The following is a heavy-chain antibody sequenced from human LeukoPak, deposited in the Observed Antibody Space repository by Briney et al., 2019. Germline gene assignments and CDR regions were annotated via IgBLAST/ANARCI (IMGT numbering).Heavy chain of an antibody. J-gene: IGHJ6*03. CDR3: ARDREMATITGYYYYYMDV. Sequence: KPSETLSLTCTVSGGSISSHYWSWIRQPPGKGLEWIGYIYYSGSTNYNPSLKSRVTISVDTSKNQFSLKLSSVTAADTAVYYCARDREMATITGYYYYYMDVWGKGTTVTVSS. D-gene: IGHD5-24*01. CDR1: GGSISSHY. CDR2: IYYSGST. V-gene: IGHV4-59*11.